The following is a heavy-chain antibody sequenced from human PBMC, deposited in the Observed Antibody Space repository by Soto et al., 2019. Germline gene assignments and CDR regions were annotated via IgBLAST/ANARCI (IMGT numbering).Heavy chain of an antibody. V-gene: IGHV3-48*03. D-gene: IGHD1-1*01. J-gene: IGHJ6*02. CDR1: GFTFSAFE. CDR3: ARESGGTGLDV. CDR2: IYNSGSTM. Sequence: EVQLVESGGGLVQPGGYLRLSCAASGFTFSAFEMNWVRQAPGKGLEWLSYIYNSGSTMTYADSVKGRFAISRDNAKNSLYLEMYSLRAEDTAVYYCARESGGTGLDVWGQGTTVTVSS.